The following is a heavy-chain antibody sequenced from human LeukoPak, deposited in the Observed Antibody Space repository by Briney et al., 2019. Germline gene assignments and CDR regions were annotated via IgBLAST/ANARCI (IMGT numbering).Heavy chain of an antibody. V-gene: IGHV4-34*01. CDR1: GGSFSGYY. J-gene: IGHJ4*02. Sequence: PSETLSLTCAVYGGSFSGYYWSWIRQPPGKGLEWIGSIHYRGNTYYNPSLKSRVTISVDTSKNQFSLKLRSVTAADTAVYYCAGTYYDILTGYYPYFDYWGQGTLVTVSS. CDR3: AGTYYDILTGYYPYFDY. CDR2: IHYRGNT. D-gene: IGHD3-9*01.